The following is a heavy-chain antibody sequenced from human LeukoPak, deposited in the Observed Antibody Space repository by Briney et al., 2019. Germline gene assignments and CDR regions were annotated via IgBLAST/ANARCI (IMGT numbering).Heavy chain of an antibody. Sequence: ASVKVPCKASGYTFTSYYMHWVRQAPGQGLEWMGIINPSGGRTSYAQKFQGRGTMTRDTSTSTVYMELNSLRSEDTAVYYCARGHIAVAGNFDYWGQGTLVTVSS. V-gene: IGHV1-46*01. CDR3: ARGHIAVAGNFDY. CDR2: INPSGGRT. J-gene: IGHJ4*02. D-gene: IGHD6-19*01. CDR1: GYTFTSYY.